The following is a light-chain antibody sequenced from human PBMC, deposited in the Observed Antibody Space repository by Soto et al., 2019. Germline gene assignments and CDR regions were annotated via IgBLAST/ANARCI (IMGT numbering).Light chain of an antibody. CDR2: LNSDGSH. CDR3: QTWSTGIQV. J-gene: IGLJ2*01. Sequence: QPVLTQSPSASASLGASVKLTCTLSSGHGTYAIAWHQQQPEKGPRFLMKLNSDGSHNKGDGIPDRFSGSSSGPERFLTISSLQSEDEADYYCQTWSTGIQVFGGGTKVTVL. V-gene: IGLV4-69*01. CDR1: SGHGTYA.